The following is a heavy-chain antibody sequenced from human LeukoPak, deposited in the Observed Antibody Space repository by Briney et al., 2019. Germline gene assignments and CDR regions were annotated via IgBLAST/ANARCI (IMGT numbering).Heavy chain of an antibody. CDR2: IYPGDSDT. Sequence: PGESLKISCKGSGYSFTTYWIGWVRPMPGKGLEWMGIIYPGDSDTRYSPSFQGQVTMSADKSISTAYLQWSSLKASDTAMYYCARLNSSVFDHWGQGTLVTVSS. V-gene: IGHV5-51*01. J-gene: IGHJ4*02. CDR1: GYSFTTYW. CDR3: ARLNSSVFDH. D-gene: IGHD4-23*01.